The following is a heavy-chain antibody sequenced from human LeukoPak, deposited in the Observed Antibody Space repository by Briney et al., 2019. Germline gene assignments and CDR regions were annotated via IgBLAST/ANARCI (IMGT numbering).Heavy chain of an antibody. V-gene: IGHV4-59*01. Sequence: SETLSLTCTVSGGSISSYYSSWIRQTPGKGLEWIGYIYYSENTNYNPSLKSRVTISRHTPKTQLSLKLNSVPAADTAVYYCARALYSSSGVYYYYLHVWGKGTTVTVSS. CDR2: IYYSENT. J-gene: IGHJ6*03. CDR3: ARALYSSSGVYYYYLHV. CDR1: GGSISSYY. D-gene: IGHD6-13*01.